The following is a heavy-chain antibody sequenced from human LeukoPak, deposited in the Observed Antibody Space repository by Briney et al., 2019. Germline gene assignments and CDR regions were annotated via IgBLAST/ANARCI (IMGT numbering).Heavy chain of an antibody. Sequence: GGSLRLSCAASGFTVSSNYMSWVRQAPGKGLEWVSVIYSGGSTYYADSVKGRFTISRDNSKNTLYLQMNSLRAEDTAVYYCARDMKGYCSGGSCPSPADYWGQGTLVTVSS. CDR3: ARDMKGYCSGGSCPSPADY. CDR1: GFTVSSNY. D-gene: IGHD2-15*01. CDR2: IYSGGST. J-gene: IGHJ4*02. V-gene: IGHV3-53*01.